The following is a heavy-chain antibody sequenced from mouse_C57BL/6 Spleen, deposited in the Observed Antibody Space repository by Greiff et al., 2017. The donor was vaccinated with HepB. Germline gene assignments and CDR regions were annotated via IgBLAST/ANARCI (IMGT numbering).Heavy chain of an antibody. D-gene: IGHD2-1*01. CDR3: ARSGGNYVNWYFDV. Sequence: EVQLQQSGPELVKPGDSVKISCKASGYSFTGYFMNWVMQSHGKSLEWIGRINPYNGDTFYNQKFKGKATLTVDKSSSTAHMELRSLTSEDSAVYYCARSGGNYVNWYFDVWGTGTTVTVSS. J-gene: IGHJ1*03. CDR2: INPYNGDT. CDR1: GYSFTGYF. V-gene: IGHV1-20*01.